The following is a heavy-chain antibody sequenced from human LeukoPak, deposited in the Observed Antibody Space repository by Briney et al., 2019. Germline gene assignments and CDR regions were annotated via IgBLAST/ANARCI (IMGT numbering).Heavy chain of an antibody. CDR1: GFTLSGYG. D-gene: IGHD5-24*01. J-gene: IGHJ4*02. CDR3: AKEGDGYRPNYFDY. CDR2: IRYDGSNK. Sequence: PGGSLRLSCAASGFTLSGYGMHWVRQAPGKGLEWVSFIRYDGSNKYYADSVKGRFTISRDNSKNTLYLQMNSLRAEDTAVYYCAKEGDGYRPNYFDYWGQGPLVTVSS. V-gene: IGHV3-30*02.